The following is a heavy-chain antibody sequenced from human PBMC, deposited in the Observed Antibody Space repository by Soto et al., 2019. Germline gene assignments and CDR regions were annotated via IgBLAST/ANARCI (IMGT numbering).Heavy chain of an antibody. D-gene: IGHD2-21*02. CDR2: IYYSGST. V-gene: IGHV4-31*03. J-gene: IGHJ5*02. CDR3: ARAGFGGNSGDNWFDP. Sequence: SETLSLTCTVSGGSISSGGYYWSWIRQHPGKGLEWIGYIYYSGSTYYNPSLKSRVTISVDMSKNQFSLKLSSVTAADTAVYYCARAGFGGNSGDNWFDPWGQGTLVTVSS. CDR1: GGSISSGGYY.